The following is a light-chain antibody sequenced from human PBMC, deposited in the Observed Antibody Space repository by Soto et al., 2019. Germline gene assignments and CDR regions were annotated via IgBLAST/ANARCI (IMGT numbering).Light chain of an antibody. V-gene: IGLV1-40*01. Sequence: QSVLTQPPSVTGAPGQRISISCTGSNSSIGAGYDVHWYQQLPGTAPKLLIYSSSHRPSGVPDRISGSKSGTSASLAISGLQSGDEADYYCAAWDVSLNVVVFGGGTKLTVL. CDR2: SSS. CDR3: AAWDVSLNVVV. J-gene: IGLJ2*01. CDR1: NSSIGAGYD.